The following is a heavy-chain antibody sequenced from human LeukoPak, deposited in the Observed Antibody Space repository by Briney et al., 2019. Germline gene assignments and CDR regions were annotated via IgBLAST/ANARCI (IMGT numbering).Heavy chain of an antibody. J-gene: IGHJ6*02. D-gene: IGHD2-21*01. CDR3: AKGLHIFYYYGMDV. CDR2: ISAGGAST. CDR1: GFTFSSYA. V-gene: IGHV3-23*01. Sequence: GGSLRLSCAASGFTFSSYAMSWVRQAPGKGLEWVSGISAGGASTYYADSVKGRFTISRDISKNTLYLQMNSLRAEDTAVYYCAKGLHIFYYYGMDVWGQGTTVTVSS.